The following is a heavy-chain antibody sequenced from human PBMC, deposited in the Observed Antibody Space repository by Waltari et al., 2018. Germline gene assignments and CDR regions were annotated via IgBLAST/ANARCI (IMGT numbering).Heavy chain of an antibody. J-gene: IGHJ4*02. CDR3: ARGVEDYGDY. V-gene: IGHV3-48*03. D-gene: IGHD4-17*01. CDR2: ISSSGSTI. Sequence: EVQLVESGGGLVQPGGSLRLSCAASGFTFSSYEMKWVRQAPGKGLGWVSTISSSGSTIYYADSGKGRFTISRDNAKNSLYLQMNSLRAEDTAVYYCARGVEDYGDYWGQGTLVTVSS. CDR1: GFTFSSYE.